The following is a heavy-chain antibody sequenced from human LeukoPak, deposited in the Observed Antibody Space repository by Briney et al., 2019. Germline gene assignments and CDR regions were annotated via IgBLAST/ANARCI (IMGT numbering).Heavy chain of an antibody. CDR1: GFTFSSYG. CDR2: ISYDGSNK. CDR3: AKVKKKAGTLDY. D-gene: IGHD6-13*01. J-gene: IGHJ4*02. Sequence: PGGSLRLSCAASGFTFSSYGMHWVRQAPGKGLEWVAVISYDGSNKYYADSVKGRFTISRDNSKNTLYLQMNSLRAEDTAVYYRAKVKKKAGTLDYWGQGTLVTVSS. V-gene: IGHV3-30*18.